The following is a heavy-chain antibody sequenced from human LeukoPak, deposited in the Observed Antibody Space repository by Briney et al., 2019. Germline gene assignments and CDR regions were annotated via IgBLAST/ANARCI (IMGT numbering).Heavy chain of an antibody. CDR3: ARIAAAGNRRLNY. V-gene: IGHV1-8*01. CDR1: GYTFTIYD. CDR2: MNPNSGNT. D-gene: IGHD6-13*01. Sequence: GASVNVSFKASGYTFTIYDINWVRQAPGQGLEWMGWMNPNSGNTGYAQKFQGRITMTRNTSISTAYMELSSLTSEDTAVYYCARIAAAGNRRLNYWGQGTLVTVSS. J-gene: IGHJ4*02.